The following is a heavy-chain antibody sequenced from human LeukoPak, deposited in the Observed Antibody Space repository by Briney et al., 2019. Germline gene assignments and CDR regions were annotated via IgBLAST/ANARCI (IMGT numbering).Heavy chain of an antibody. V-gene: IGHV1-2*02. CDR3: ALHWGSGWYFDL. CDR2: INPNSGGT. Sequence: ASVRVSCKASGYRFIDYYLHWVRQAPGQGLEWLGWINPNSGGTNYAQNFQGRVTMPRDTSITTAYMELNSLRSDDTAVYYCALHWGSGWYFDLWGRGTQVTVSS. D-gene: IGHD7-27*01. CDR1: GYRFIDYY. J-gene: IGHJ2*01.